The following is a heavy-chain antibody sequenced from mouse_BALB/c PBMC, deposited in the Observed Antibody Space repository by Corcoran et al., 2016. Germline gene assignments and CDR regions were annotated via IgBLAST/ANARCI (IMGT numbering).Heavy chain of an antibody. J-gene: IGHJ3*01. CDR1: GYTFTDYS. Sequence: QIQLVRSGPELKKPGETVKISCKASGYTFTDYSMHWVKQAPGKGLKWMGWINTETGEPTYADDFKGRFAFSSETSASIAYLQINNLKNEDTATYFCARGSNYVSWVVYWGQGTLVTVS. CDR3: ARGSNYVSWVVY. CDR2: INTETGEP. D-gene: IGHD2-5*01. V-gene: IGHV9-2-1*01.